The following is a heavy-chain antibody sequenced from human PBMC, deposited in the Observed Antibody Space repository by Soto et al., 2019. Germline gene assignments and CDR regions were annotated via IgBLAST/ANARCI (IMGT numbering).Heavy chain of an antibody. CDR2: INPNSGGT. V-gene: IGHV1-2*02. CDR1: GYTFTGYY. Sequence: ASVKVSCKAAGYTFTGYYMHWVRQAPGQGLEWMGWINPNSGGTNYAQKFQGRVTMTRDTSISTAYMELSRLRSDDTAVYYCARGPSYDFWSGYPMNWFDPWGQGTLVTVSS. CDR3: ARGPSYDFWSGYPMNWFDP. J-gene: IGHJ5*02. D-gene: IGHD3-3*01.